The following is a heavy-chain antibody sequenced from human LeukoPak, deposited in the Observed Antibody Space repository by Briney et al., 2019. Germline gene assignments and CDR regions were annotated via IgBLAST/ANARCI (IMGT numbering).Heavy chain of an antibody. D-gene: IGHD5-18*01. CDR3: AQSRGYSYGYSDY. Sequence: SVKVSCKASGGTFSSYAISWVRQAPGQGLEWMGRIIPILGIANYAQKFQGRVTTTADKSTSTAYMELSSLRSEDTAVYYCAQSRGYSYGYSDYWGQGTLVTVSS. J-gene: IGHJ4*02. V-gene: IGHV1-69*04. CDR2: IIPILGIA. CDR1: GGTFSSYA.